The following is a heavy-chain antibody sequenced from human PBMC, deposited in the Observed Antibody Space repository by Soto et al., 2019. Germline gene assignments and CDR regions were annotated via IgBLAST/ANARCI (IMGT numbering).Heavy chain of an antibody. D-gene: IGHD2-15*01. Sequence: GGSLRLSCAASGFTFSSYGMHWVRQAPGKGLEWVAVIWYDGSNKYYADSVKGRFTISRDNSKNTLYLQMNSLRAEDTAVYYCAREFVYCSGGRCYPPGDYWGQGTLVTVSS. CDR3: AREFVYCSGGRCYPPGDY. CDR1: GFTFSSYG. V-gene: IGHV3-33*01. J-gene: IGHJ4*02. CDR2: IWYDGSNK.